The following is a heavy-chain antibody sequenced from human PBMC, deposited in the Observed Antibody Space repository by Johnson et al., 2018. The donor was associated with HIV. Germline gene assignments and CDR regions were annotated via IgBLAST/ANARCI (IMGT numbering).Heavy chain of an antibody. CDR2: ISYDGSNK. V-gene: IGHV3-30*04. J-gene: IGHJ3*02. D-gene: IGHD6-19*01. CDR1: GFTFSSYA. Sequence: VQLVESGGGLVKPGGSLRLSCAASGFTFSSYAMHWVRQAPGKGLEWVAVISYDGSNKYYADSVTGRFTISRDNSRKTLYLQMTNLRIEETAVYYCAKGSGSGWLRDAFDIWGQGTMVTVSS. CDR3: AKGSGSGWLRDAFDI.